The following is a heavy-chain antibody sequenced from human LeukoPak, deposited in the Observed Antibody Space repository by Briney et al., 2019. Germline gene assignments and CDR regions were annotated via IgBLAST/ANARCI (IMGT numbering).Heavy chain of an antibody. J-gene: IGHJ4*02. CDR3: VAQVIAAAAPSNY. D-gene: IGHD6-13*01. V-gene: IGHV4-59*08. CDR2: IYDSGST. Sequence: PSETLSLTCTVSGGSISSYYWSWIRQPPGKGLEWIGYIYDSGSTNYNPSLKSRVTISVDTSKNQFSLKLSSVTAADTAVYFCVAQVIAAAAPSNYWGQGALVTVSS. CDR1: GGSISSYY.